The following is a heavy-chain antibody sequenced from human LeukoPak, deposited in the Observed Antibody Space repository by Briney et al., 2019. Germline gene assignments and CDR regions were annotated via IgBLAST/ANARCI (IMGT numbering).Heavy chain of an antibody. J-gene: IGHJ4*02. Sequence: GGSLRLSCAASGFTFSSYAMSWVRQAPGKGLEWVSAISRSGDSTYYRDSVKGRFTISRDNSKNTPYLQMDSLGAEDTALYYCAKRRESGIGSLYYFDSWGQGTLVTVSS. CDR2: ISRSGDST. CDR3: AKRRESGIGSLYYFDS. CDR1: GFTFSSYA. V-gene: IGHV3-23*01. D-gene: IGHD6-25*01.